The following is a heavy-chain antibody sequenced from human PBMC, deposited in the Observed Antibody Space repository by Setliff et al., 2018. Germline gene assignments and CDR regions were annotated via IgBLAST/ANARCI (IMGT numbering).Heavy chain of an antibody. J-gene: IGHJ5*02. CDR1: GSSFRSYA. Sequence: GGSLRLSCVASGSSFRSYAMSWVRQAPGKGLEWVSTLSGSGVSTYYLDSVKGRFTISRDNSKNTLYLQMNSLRTEDTGVYYCARDAAYFVILTGTNYLDPWGQGTLVTVSS. V-gene: IGHV3-23*01. CDR2: LSGSGVST. CDR3: ARDAAYFVILTGTNYLDP. D-gene: IGHD3-9*01.